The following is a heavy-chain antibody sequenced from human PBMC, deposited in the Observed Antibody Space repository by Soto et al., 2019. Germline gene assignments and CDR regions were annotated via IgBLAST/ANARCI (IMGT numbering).Heavy chain of an antibody. Sequence: ASVKVSCKASGYTFTSYGISWVRQAPGQGLEWMGWISAYNGNTNYAQKLQGRVTMTTDTSTSTAYMELRSLRSDDTAVYYCARGVFDYYDSSGYYYYFDYWGQGTLVTVYS. D-gene: IGHD3-22*01. CDR2: ISAYNGNT. CDR3: ARGVFDYYDSSGYYYYFDY. CDR1: GYTFTSYG. V-gene: IGHV1-18*01. J-gene: IGHJ4*02.